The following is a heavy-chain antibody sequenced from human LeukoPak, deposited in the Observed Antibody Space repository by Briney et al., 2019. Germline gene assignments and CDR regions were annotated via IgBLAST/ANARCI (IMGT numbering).Heavy chain of an antibody. V-gene: IGHV1-69*04. CDR1: GGTFSSYA. J-gene: IGHJ6*02. CDR2: IIPIFGIA. D-gene: IGHD6-25*01. Sequence: WASVKVSCTASGGTFSSYAISWVRQAPGQGLEWMGRIIPIFGIANYAQKFQGRVTITADKSTSTAYMELSSLRSEDTAVYYCARARAAPPSYYGMDVWGQGTTVTVSS. CDR3: ARARAAPPSYYGMDV.